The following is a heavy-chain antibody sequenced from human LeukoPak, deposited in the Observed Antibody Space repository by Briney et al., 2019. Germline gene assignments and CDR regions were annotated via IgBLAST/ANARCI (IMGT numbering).Heavy chain of an antibody. V-gene: IGHV4-39*01. CDR1: GGSISSSSYY. CDR3: ASHTILWFGFDY. J-gene: IGHJ4*02. D-gene: IGHD3-10*01. CDR2: IYYSGST. Sequence: SETLSLTCTVSGGSISSSSYYWGWIRQPPGKGLEWIGSIYYSGSTYYNPSLKSRVTISVDTSKNQFSLKLSSVTAADTAVYYCASHTILWFGFDYWGQGTLVTVSS.